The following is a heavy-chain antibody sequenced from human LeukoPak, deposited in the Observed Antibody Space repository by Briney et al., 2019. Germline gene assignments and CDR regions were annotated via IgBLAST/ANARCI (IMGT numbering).Heavy chain of an antibody. J-gene: IGHJ4*02. CDR1: GGTFSSYA. CDR3: ARGDWGYQGYFDY. Sequence: SVKVSCKASGGTFSSYAISWVRQAPGQGLGWMGGIIPIFGTANYAQKFQGRVTITADKSTSTAYMELSSLRSEDTAVYYCARGDWGYQGYFDYWGQGTLVTVSS. CDR2: IIPIFGTA. V-gene: IGHV1-69*06. D-gene: IGHD7-27*01.